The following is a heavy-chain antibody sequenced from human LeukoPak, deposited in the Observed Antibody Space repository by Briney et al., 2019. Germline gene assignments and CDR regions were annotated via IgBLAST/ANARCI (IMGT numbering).Heavy chain of an antibody. J-gene: IGHJ3*02. CDR1: GFTFSSYW. CDR3: ARVWGSDAFDI. CDR2: TNSDGSSK. Sequence: GGSLRLSCAISGFTFSSYWMQWVRQAPGKGLVWVSHTNSDGSSKTYADSVKGRFTISRDNAKNTLYLQMNSLRAEDTAEYYCARVWGSDAFDIWGQGTMVTVSS. D-gene: IGHD3-16*01. V-gene: IGHV3-74*01.